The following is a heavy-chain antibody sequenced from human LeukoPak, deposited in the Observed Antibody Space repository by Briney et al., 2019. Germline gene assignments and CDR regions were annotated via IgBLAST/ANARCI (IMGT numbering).Heavy chain of an antibody. J-gene: IGHJ4*02. CDR1: GVTFSSYG. D-gene: IGHD1-7*01. CDR2: ISNDGSNK. V-gene: IGHV3-30*18. Sequence: GGSLRLSCAASGVTFSSYGMHWVRQAPGKGLEWVAVISNDGSNKHYADSVKGRFTISRDNSKNTLYLQMNSLRAEDTAVYYCAKDLTGVNYCLDQWGQGTLVTVSS. CDR3: AKDLTGVNYCLDQ.